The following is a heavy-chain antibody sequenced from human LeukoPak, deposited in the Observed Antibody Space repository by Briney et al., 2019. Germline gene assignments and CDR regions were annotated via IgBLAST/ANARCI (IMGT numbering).Heavy chain of an antibody. Sequence: GGSLRLSCAASGFTFRSYSMNWVRQAPGKGLEWVSYISSSSSSIYYADSVKGRFTISRDNAKNSLYLQMNSLRAEDTAVYYCARDNMGFDYWGQGTLVTVYS. D-gene: IGHD2/OR15-2a*01. J-gene: IGHJ4*02. V-gene: IGHV3-48*01. CDR3: ARDNMGFDY. CDR2: ISSSSSSI. CDR1: GFTFRSYS.